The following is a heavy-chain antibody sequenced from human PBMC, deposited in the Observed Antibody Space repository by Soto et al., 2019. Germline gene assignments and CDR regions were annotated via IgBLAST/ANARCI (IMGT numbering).Heavy chain of an antibody. CDR3: AKGGRQWLVTSDFNY. D-gene: IGHD6-19*01. V-gene: IGHV3-30*18. J-gene: IGHJ4*02. CDR2: VSHDGRNT. Sequence: VQLVESGGGVVQPGRSLRLSCAASGFTFSDYAMHWFRQAPGKGLEWVAVVSHDGRNTHYADSVKGRFTISRDSSKNTVSLEMTSLRAEDRAVYYCAKGGRQWLVTSDFNYWGQGALVTVSS. CDR1: GFTFSDYA.